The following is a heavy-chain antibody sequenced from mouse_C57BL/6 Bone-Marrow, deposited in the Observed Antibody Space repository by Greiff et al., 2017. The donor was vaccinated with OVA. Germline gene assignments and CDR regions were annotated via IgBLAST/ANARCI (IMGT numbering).Heavy chain of an antibody. D-gene: IGHD2-4*01. CDR2: IDPENGDT. CDR3: TTDDYVSAMDY. Sequence: EVQLQQSGAELVRPGASVKLSCTASGFNIKDDYMHWVKQRPEQGLEWIGWIDPENGDTEYASKFQGKATITADTSSNTASLPLSILTSEFPSVYSCTTDDYVSAMDYWGQGTSVTVSS. J-gene: IGHJ4*01. V-gene: IGHV14-4*01. CDR1: GFNIKDDY.